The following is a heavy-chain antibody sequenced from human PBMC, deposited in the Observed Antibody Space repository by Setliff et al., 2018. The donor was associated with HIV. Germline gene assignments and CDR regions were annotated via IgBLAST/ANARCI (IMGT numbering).Heavy chain of an antibody. CDR2: INTHNGNT. D-gene: IGHD5-18*01. Sequence: ASVKVSCKASGYIFTTFGFSWVRQAPGQGLEWMGWINTHNGNTHYAQRFQGRVTMTRDTSTTTAYMELRSLTSGDTAVYYCARGRGYTYDFQYWGQGTLVTVSS. CDR3: ARGRGYTYDFQY. V-gene: IGHV1-18*01. J-gene: IGHJ4*02. CDR1: GYIFTTFG.